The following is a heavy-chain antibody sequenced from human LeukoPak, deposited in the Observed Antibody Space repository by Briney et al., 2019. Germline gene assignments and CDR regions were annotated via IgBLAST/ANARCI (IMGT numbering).Heavy chain of an antibody. CDR3: ARDYRNYYDTSGHWDF. CDR2: IYSGGST. V-gene: IGHV3-53*01. Sequence: GGSLRLSCAAFGFTVSSNYMSWVRQAPGKGLEWVSVIYSGGSTYYADSVKGRFTISRDNSKNTLYLQMNSLRAEDTAVYYCARDYRNYYDTSGHWDFWGQGTLVTVSS. CDR1: GFTVSSNY. D-gene: IGHD3-22*01. J-gene: IGHJ4*02.